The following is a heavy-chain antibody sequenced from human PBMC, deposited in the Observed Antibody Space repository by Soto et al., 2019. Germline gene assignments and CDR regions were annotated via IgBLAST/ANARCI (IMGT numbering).Heavy chain of an antibody. D-gene: IGHD3-9*01. V-gene: IGHV2-70*01. J-gene: IGHJ4*02. CDR3: ARILKGGTFDWLQIDC. CDR1: GFSLTTSRMC. Sequence: SGPTLVNPTQTLTLTCTFSGFSLTTSRMCVTWIRQPPGKALEWLALINWRDNKYYTTSLKTRLTLSKDTSKNQVVLTLTNMDPVDTGTYYCARILKGGTFDWLQIDCWGQGTLVTVSS. CDR2: INWRDNK.